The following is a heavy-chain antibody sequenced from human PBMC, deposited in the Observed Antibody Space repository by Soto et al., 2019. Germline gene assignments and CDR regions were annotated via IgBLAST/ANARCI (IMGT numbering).Heavy chain of an antibody. V-gene: IGHV4-4*07. D-gene: IGHD3-22*01. CDR2: VYSTGST. CDR3: ARDEYYDSNNWFDH. Sequence: NSSETLSLTCTVSGGAITAYYWSWIRQPVGEGLQWIGRVYSTGSTNYNPSLRSRVTMSVDTSQSQFFLRLSSVTAADTAVYYCARDEYYDSNNWFDHWGQGILVTVSS. CDR1: GGAITAYY. J-gene: IGHJ5*02.